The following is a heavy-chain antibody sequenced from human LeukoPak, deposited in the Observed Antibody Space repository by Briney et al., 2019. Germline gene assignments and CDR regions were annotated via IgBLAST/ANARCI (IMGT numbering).Heavy chain of an antibody. Sequence: GSLRLSCAASGFTFSSYAMSWVRQAPGKGLEWVSAISGSGGSTYYADSVKGRFTISRDNSKNTLYLQMNSLRAEDTVVYYCAKDPVYYDSSGPDYWGQGTLVTVSS. J-gene: IGHJ4*02. CDR3: AKDPVYYDSSGPDY. D-gene: IGHD3-22*01. V-gene: IGHV3-23*01. CDR1: GFTFSSYA. CDR2: ISGSGGST.